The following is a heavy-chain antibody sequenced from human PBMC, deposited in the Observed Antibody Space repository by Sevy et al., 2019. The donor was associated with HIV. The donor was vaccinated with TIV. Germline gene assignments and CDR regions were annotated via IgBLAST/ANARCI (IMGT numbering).Heavy chain of an antibody. CDR3: ARDLNSGYANYDNYGMDV. D-gene: IGHD5-12*01. Sequence: GGSLRLSCAASGFTFINHAMHWVRQAPGKGLEWVTVISYDGSSKYYADSVKGRFTISRDTSKSTVYLQMDSLRAEDTAVYYCARDLNSGYANYDNYGMDVWGQGTTVTVSS. CDR2: ISYDGSSK. CDR1: GFTFINHA. V-gene: IGHV3-30*04. J-gene: IGHJ6*02.